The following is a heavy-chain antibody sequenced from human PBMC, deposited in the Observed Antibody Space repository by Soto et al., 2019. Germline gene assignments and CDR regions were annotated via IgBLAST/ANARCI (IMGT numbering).Heavy chain of an antibody. J-gene: IGHJ4*02. CDR1: GFRFGDSY. Sequence: GGSLRLSCAASGFRFGDSYMSWIRQAPGKGLEWVSYISGGSSYTNYADSAEGRFTTSRDNAKGLMFLQMNSLRADDTAVYYCAKTIVAASGYYFDHWARETWSPSPQ. CDR2: ISGGSSYT. D-gene: IGHD2-21*01. CDR3: AKTIVAASGYYFDH. V-gene: IGHV3-11*06.